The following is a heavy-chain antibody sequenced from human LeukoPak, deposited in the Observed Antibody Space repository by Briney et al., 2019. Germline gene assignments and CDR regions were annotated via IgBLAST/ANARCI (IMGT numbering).Heavy chain of an antibody. CDR2: ISWDGGST. D-gene: IGHD4-17*01. J-gene: IGHJ4*02. Sequence: PGGSLRLSCAASGFTFDDYAMHWVRQAPGKGLEWVSLISWDGGSTYYADSVKGRFTISRDNAKNSLYLQMNSLRAEDTAVYYCAGKRTGYGDYVGHFDYWGQGTLVTVSS. CDR3: AGKRTGYGDYVGHFDY. V-gene: IGHV3-43D*03. CDR1: GFTFDDYA.